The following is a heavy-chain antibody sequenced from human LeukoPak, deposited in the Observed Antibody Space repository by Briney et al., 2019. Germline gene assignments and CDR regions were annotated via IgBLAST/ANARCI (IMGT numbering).Heavy chain of an antibody. J-gene: IGHJ5*02. V-gene: IGHV3-7*01. Sequence: GRSLRLSCAASGFTFSSYGMHWVRQAPGKGLEWVANIKQDGSEKYYVDSVKGRFTISRDNAKSSLYLQMNSLRAEDTAVYYCATYRFLGSWGQGTLVTVSS. CDR3: ATYRFLGS. CDR1: GFTFSSYG. D-gene: IGHD2-2*02. CDR2: IKQDGSEK.